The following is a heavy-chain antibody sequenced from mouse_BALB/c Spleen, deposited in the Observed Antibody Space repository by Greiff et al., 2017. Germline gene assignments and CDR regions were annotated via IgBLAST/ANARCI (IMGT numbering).Heavy chain of an antibody. CDR1: GFSLTGYG. CDR3: AGDLGEGYYVD. D-gene: IGHD2-3*01. CDR2: IWGDGST. J-gene: IGHJ2*01. V-gene: IGHV2-6-7*02. Sequence: VQLQESGPGLVAPSQSLSITCTASGFSLTGYGVNWVRQPPGKGLEWLGMIWGDGSTDYNSALKSRLSSSKDNSTSQVFLKMNSLQTDDTARYYCAGDLGEGYYVDWGQGTTVTVAS.